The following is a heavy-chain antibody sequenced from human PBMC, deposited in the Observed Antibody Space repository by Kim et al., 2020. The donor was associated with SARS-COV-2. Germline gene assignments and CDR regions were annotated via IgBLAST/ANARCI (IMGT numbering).Heavy chain of an antibody. Sequence: SVKVSCKASGFTFSTSAVQWVRQARGERLEWIGWIVVGRGNTKTALDFQERVTITRDMSTSTVYMELSSLTSEDTAVYYCAANGRLGWFGPPDAFDVWG. D-gene: IGHD3-10*01. CDR1: GFTFSTSA. V-gene: IGHV1-58*01. CDR3: AANGRLGWFGPPDAFDV. J-gene: IGHJ3*01. CDR2: IVVGRGNT.